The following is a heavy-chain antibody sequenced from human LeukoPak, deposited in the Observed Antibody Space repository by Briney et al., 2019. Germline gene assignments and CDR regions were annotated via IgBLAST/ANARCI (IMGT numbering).Heavy chain of an antibody. D-gene: IGHD1-7*01. J-gene: IGHJ5*02. V-gene: IGHV1-69*04. CDR1: GGTFSSYA. Sequence: ASVKVSCKAPGGTFSSYAISWVRQAPGQGLEWMGRIIPILGIANYAQKFQGRVTITADKSTSTAYMELSSLRSEDTAVYYCARVQSGGSTGPTHNWFDPWGQGTLVTVSS. CDR2: IIPILGIA. CDR3: ARVQSGGSTGPTHNWFDP.